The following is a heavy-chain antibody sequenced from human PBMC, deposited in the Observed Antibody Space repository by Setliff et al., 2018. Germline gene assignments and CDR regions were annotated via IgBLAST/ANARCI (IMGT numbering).Heavy chain of an antibody. Sequence: ASVKVSCKVSGSSFTGHNLHWVRQAPGQGLDWMGWINPDSGDTHCPQKFQGRVTMTRDTSMSTVYMELTRLTSDDTAVYYCTRSSSYGMRYWFDSWGQGPLVTVSS. D-gene: IGHD2-2*01. V-gene: IGHV1-2*02. J-gene: IGHJ5*01. CDR3: TRSSSYGMRYWFDS. CDR2: INPDSGDT. CDR1: GSSFTGHN.